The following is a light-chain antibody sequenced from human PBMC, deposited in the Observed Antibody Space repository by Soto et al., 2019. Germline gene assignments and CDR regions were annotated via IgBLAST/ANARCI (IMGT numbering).Light chain of an antibody. CDR1: SSGVGGYNY. CDR3: CSYAGSYTLV. Sequence: QSVLTQPRSVSGSPGQSVTISCTGTSSGVGGYNYVSWYQQHPGKAPKLMIYDVSKRPSGVPDRFSGSKSGNTASLTISGLQAEDEADYYCCSYAGSYTLVFGGGTKLTV. CDR2: DVS. J-gene: IGLJ2*01. V-gene: IGLV2-11*01.